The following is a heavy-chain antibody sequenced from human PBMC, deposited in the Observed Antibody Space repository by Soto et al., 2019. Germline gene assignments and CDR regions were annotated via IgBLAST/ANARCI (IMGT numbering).Heavy chain of an antibody. V-gene: IGHV1-2*04. CDR2: INPNSGGT. D-gene: IGHD6-13*01. Sequence: GASVKVSCKASGYTFTGYYMHWVRQAPGQGLEWMGWINPNSGGTNYAQKFQGWVTMTRDTSISTAYMELSRLRSDDTAVYYCARDSRVVIAAAGTDAFDIWGQGTMVTVSS. CDR3: ARDSRVVIAAAGTDAFDI. CDR1: GYTFTGYY. J-gene: IGHJ3*02.